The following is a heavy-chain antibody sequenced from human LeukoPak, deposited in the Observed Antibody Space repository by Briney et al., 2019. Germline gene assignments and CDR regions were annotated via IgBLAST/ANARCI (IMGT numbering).Heavy chain of an antibody. J-gene: IGHJ4*02. Sequence: ASVKVSCKASGYTFTGYYMHWVQQAPGKGLEWMGLVDPEDGETIYAEKFQGRVTITADTSTDTAYMELSSLRSEDTAVYYCATSGDTAMVTRYDYWGQGTLVTVSS. CDR2: VDPEDGET. CDR3: ATSGDTAMVTRYDY. CDR1: GYTFTGYY. D-gene: IGHD5-18*01. V-gene: IGHV1-69-2*01.